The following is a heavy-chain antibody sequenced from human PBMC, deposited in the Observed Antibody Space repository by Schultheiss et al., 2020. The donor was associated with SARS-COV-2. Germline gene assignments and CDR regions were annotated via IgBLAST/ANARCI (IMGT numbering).Heavy chain of an antibody. CDR1: GGSFSGYY. D-gene: IGHD6-13*01. J-gene: IGHJ4*02. V-gene: IGHV4-59*08. CDR3: AGYSSSWYGY. Sequence: SETLSLTCAVYGGSFSGYYWSWIRQPPGKGLEWIGYIYYSGSTYYNPSLKSLVTISVDTSKNQFSLKLSSVTAADTAVYYCAGYSSSWYGYWGQGTLVTVSS. CDR2: IYYSGST.